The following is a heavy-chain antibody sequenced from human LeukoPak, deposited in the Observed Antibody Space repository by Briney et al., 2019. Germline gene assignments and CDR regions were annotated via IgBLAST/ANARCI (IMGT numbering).Heavy chain of an antibody. V-gene: IGHV6-1*01. D-gene: IGHD6-19*01. CDR1: GDSVSSNSAA. J-gene: IGHJ3*02. CDR3: AGGKGGGITVAGTAFDI. CDR2: TYYRSKWYN. Sequence: PSQTLSLTCAISGDSVSSNSAAWNWIRQSPSRGLEWLGRTYYRSKWYNDYAVSVKSRITINPDTSKNQFSLQLNSVTPEDTAVYYCAGGKGGGITVAGTAFDIWGQGTMVPVSS.